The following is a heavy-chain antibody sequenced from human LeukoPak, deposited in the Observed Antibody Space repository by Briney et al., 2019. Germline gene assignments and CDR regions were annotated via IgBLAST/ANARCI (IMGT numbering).Heavy chain of an antibody. Sequence: GGSLRLSCAASGFTFSNYAMHWVRQAPGKGLDWVAVISYDGSNKYYADSVKGRFTISRDNSDNTLFLQMNSLRAEDTTVYYCARMGIAAVGAYYFDYWGQGTLVAVSS. D-gene: IGHD6-13*01. J-gene: IGHJ4*02. V-gene: IGHV3-30-3*01. CDR1: GFTFSNYA. CDR2: ISYDGSNK. CDR3: ARMGIAAVGAYYFDY.